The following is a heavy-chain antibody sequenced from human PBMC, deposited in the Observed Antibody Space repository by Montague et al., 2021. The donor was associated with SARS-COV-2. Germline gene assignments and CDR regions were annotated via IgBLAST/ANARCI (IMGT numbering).Heavy chain of an antibody. J-gene: IGHJ4*02. CDR3: ARLYSSSFDY. D-gene: IGHD4-11*01. V-gene: IGHV4-39*01. Sequence: SETLSLTCTVSGGSVSRISSHWGWIRQPPGKGLEYIGSFYYAGGTQYNPSLTSRVTISVDTSNDQFSLKMNSVTAADTAVYFCARLYSSSFDYWGQGTLVTVSS. CDR2: FYYAGGT. CDR1: GGSVSRISSH.